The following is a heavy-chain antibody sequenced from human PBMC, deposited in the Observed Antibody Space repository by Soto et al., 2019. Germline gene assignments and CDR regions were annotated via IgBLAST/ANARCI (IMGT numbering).Heavy chain of an antibody. CDR1: GFTVSSSY. CDR2: IYIGGST. J-gene: IGHJ4*02. Sequence: EVQLVQSGGGLIQPGGSLRLSCAASGFTVSSSYMGWVRQAPGRGLEWVSVIYIGGSTYYADSVKGRFTISRDNSKSTLDLQMSSLTAEDTAVYYCTREARAAAGTDWGQGTLVTISS. V-gene: IGHV3-53*01. D-gene: IGHD6-13*01. CDR3: TREARAAAGTD.